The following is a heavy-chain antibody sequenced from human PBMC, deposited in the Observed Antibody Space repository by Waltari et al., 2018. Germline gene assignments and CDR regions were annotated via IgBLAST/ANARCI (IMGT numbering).Heavy chain of an antibody. CDR3: AVARGNYDVLTGFPVDS. Sequence: EERLVQSGGGLVQPGGSLRLSCEASGFSLPNYTMNWVRQAPGKGLDWVAYIRETSRITFYADSVRGRFIISRNNAKNSLSLQMVSLRGEDTAVYYCAVARGNYDVLTGFPVDSWGQGTLVTVSS. J-gene: IGHJ5*01. CDR2: IRETSRIT. CDR1: GFSLPNYT. D-gene: IGHD3-9*01. V-gene: IGHV3-48*01.